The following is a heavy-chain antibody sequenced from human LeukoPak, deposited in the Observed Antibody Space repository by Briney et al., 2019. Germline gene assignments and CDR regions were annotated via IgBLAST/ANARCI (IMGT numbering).Heavy chain of an antibody. CDR1: GGSVSSGSYY. CDR3: ARGARFFGD. CDR2: IYYSGST. J-gene: IGHJ4*02. V-gene: IGHV4-61*01. Sequence: SETLSLTCTVSGGSVSSGSYYWSWIRQPPGKGLEWIGYIYYSGSTNYNPSLNSRVTISVDTSKNQFSLKLSSVSAADTAVYYCARGARFFGDWGQGTLVTVSS. D-gene: IGHD2-15*01.